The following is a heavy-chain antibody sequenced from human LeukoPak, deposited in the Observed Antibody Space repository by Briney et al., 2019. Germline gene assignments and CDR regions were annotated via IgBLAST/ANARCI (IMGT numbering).Heavy chain of an antibody. CDR3: ARAGTTRGFQY. CDR2: IKEDGSEK. J-gene: IGHJ4*02. Sequence: SGGSLSLSCAASGFTFSNYLMSWVRQAPGKGLECVANIKEDGSEKYYVDSVKGRFTISRDNANNSLSLQMNSLRAEDTAVYYCARAGTTRGFQYWGQGTLVTVSS. V-gene: IGHV3-7*03. CDR1: GFTFSNYL. D-gene: IGHD2-2*01.